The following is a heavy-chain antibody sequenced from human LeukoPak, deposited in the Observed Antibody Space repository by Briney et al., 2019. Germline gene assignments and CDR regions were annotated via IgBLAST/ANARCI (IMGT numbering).Heavy chain of an antibody. CDR1: GFTFSNYA. J-gene: IGHJ4*02. D-gene: IGHD6-13*01. V-gene: IGHV3-23*01. Sequence: PGGSLRLSCAASGFTFSNYAMSWVRQAPGKGLEWVSAISTISGSGPGTYYADSVKGRFTISRDKSKNTLYLQMNSLRAEDTAVYYCAKAPIGYSSSWYYFGYWGQGTLVTVSS. CDR3: AKAPIGYSSSWYYFGY. CDR2: ISTISGSGPGT.